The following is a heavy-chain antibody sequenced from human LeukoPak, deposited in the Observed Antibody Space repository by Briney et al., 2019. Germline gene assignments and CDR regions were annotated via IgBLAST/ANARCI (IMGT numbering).Heavy chain of an antibody. CDR3: VRDYNWYFDY. CDR1: GFTFSGYG. D-gene: IGHD1-1*01. J-gene: IGHJ4*02. V-gene: IGHV3-33*01. CDR2: IWYDGSNK. Sequence: GGSLRLSCAASGFTFSGYGIHWVRQAPGKGLEWVAVIWYDGSNKYYADSVQGRFSISRDNSRSMVYLQMNSLRVEDSAVYYCVRDYNWYFDYWGQGTLVTVSS.